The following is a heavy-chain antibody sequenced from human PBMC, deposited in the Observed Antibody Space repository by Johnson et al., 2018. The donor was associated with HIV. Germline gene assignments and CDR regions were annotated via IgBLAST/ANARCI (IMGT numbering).Heavy chain of an antibody. D-gene: IGHD2-15*01. CDR2: IYSGGST. CDR1: GFTFDDYG. Sequence: MPLVESGGRVVRRGGSLRLSCSASGFTFDDYGMSWVRQAPGKGLEWVSIIYSGGSTYYADSVKGRFTISRDNSKNTLYLQMNSLRAEDTAVYYCAREAYCSGGSCYDAFDIWGQGTMVTVSS. V-gene: IGHV3-66*01. CDR3: AREAYCSGGSCYDAFDI. J-gene: IGHJ3*02.